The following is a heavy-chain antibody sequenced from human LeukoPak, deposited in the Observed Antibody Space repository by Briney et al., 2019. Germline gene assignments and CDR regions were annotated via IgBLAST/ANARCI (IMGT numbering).Heavy chain of an antibody. Sequence: PSETLSLTCTVSGGSISSSSYYWGWIRQPPGKGLEWIGSIYYSGSTYYNPSLKSRVTISVDTSKNQFSLKLSSVTAADTAVYYCARGPLTGDILSVEDYWGQGTLVTVSS. CDR3: ARGPLTGDILSVEDY. D-gene: IGHD7-27*01. CDR1: GGSISSSSYY. J-gene: IGHJ4*02. V-gene: IGHV4-39*07. CDR2: IYYSGST.